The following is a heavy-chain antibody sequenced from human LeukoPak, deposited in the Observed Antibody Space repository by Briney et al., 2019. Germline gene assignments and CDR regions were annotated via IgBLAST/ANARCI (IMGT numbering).Heavy chain of an antibody. Sequence: PSETLSLTCTVSGGSISSSSYYWGWIRQPPGKGLEWIGSIYYSGSTKYNPSLKSRVTISVDTSKNQFSLKLSSVTAADTAVYHCARNYDFWSGYYHMDVWGKGTTVTVS. CDR3: ARNYDFWSGYYHMDV. D-gene: IGHD3-3*01. CDR1: GGSISSSSYY. J-gene: IGHJ6*03. V-gene: IGHV4-39*07. CDR2: IYYSGST.